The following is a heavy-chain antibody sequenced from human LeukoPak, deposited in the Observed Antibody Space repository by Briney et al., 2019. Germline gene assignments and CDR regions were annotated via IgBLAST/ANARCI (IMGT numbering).Heavy chain of an antibody. V-gene: IGHV4-39*01. CDR3: ARLFDWGSDHWYFDL. J-gene: IGHJ2*01. D-gene: IGHD3-9*01. CDR2: IYSTGIT. Sequence: SETLSLTCAVSGGSIRNSSFYWGWIRQPPGKGLEWIASIYSTGITYYNPSIKSRITIFVDTSKNQVSLKLRSVTAADTAVYYCARLFDWGSDHWYFDLWGRGTLVTVSS. CDR1: GGSIRNSSFY.